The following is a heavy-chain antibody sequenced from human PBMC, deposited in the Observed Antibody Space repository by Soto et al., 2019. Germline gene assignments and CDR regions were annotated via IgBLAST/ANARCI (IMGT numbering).Heavy chain of an antibody. CDR3: ATGKFGAGRVGVCS. J-gene: IGHJ5*02. D-gene: IGHD3-16*01. CDR1: GGTSTIYT. CDR2: IVPLLGIT. Sequence: QVPLVQSGAEMKKPGSSVKVSCEASGGTSTIYTITWVRQAPGQGLAWMGRIVPLLGITNYARDFQGRVTIPADQATTTAYMELSSLRFEDTAVYYCATGKFGAGRVGVCSWGQGTQVTVSS. V-gene: IGHV1-69*02.